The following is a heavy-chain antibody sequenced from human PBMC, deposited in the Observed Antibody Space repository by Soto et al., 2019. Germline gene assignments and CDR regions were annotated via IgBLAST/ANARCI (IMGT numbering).Heavy chain of an antibody. J-gene: IGHJ4*02. CDR3: ARDGYSTNFDT. Sequence: ASVEVACKASGYTLNSYGISWVRQAPGKGLEWMGWISAYNGNTNYAQKLQGRVTMTTDTSTSTAYMELRSLRSDDTAVYYCARDGYSTNFDTWCQGTLVTVSS. CDR1: GYTLNSYG. CDR2: ISAYNGNT. D-gene: IGHD6-13*01. V-gene: IGHV1-18*01.